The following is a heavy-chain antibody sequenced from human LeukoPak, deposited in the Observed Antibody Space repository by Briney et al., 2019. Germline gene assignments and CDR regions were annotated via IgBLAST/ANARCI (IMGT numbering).Heavy chain of an antibody. J-gene: IGHJ4*02. CDR3: ARDRSYNLDY. D-gene: IGHD5-24*01. CDR2: INGHGSST. V-gene: IGHV3-74*01. CDR1: GFTSSSYW. Sequence: GGSLRLSCAASGFTSSSYWMHWVRQXPGKGLGWVSHINGHGSSTRYADSVQGRVPISRDNAKNTLYLQINSLTAEDSAVYYCARDRSYNLDYWGQGTLVTVSS.